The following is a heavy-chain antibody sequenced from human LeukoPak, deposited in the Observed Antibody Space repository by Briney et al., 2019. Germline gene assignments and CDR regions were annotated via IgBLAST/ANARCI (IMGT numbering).Heavy chain of an antibody. V-gene: IGHV4-59*01. CDR3: ARVVIAPRRFDP. CDR2: IYYSGST. CDR1: AGSISSYY. J-gene: IGHJ5*02. Sequence: SETLSLTCTVSAGSISSYYWSWTRQPPGKGLEWIGYIYYSGSTNYNPSLKSRFTISVHKSKNQFSLKLSSVPAADTAGYYCARVVIAPRRFDPWRQGTLVTVSS. D-gene: IGHD3-22*01.